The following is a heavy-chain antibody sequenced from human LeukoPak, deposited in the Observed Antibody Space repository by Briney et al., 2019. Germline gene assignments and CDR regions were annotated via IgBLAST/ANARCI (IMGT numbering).Heavy chain of an antibody. CDR1: GFTFSSYE. CDR2: INSDGSST. Sequence: GSLRLSCAASGFTFSSYEMNWVRQAPGKGLVWVSRINSDGSSTSYADSVKGRFTISRDNAKNTLYLQMNSLRAENTAVYYCARVASSSWYPTYYYYYYYMDVWGKGTTVTVSS. J-gene: IGHJ6*03. D-gene: IGHD6-13*01. CDR3: ARVASSSWYPTYYYYYYYMDV. V-gene: IGHV3-74*01.